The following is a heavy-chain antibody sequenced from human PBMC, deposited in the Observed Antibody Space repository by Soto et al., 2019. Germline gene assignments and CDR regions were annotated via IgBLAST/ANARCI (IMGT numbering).Heavy chain of an antibody. Sequence: GGSLRLSCAASGFTFSSYGMHWVRQAPGKGLEWVAVISYDGSNKYYADSVKGRFTISRDNSKNTLYLQMNSLRAEDTAVYYCARDWERGYSYGSYYYYGMDVWGQGTTVTISS. CDR2: ISYDGSNK. V-gene: IGHV3-30*03. CDR3: ARDWERGYSYGSYYYYGMDV. D-gene: IGHD5-18*01. J-gene: IGHJ6*02. CDR1: GFTFSSYG.